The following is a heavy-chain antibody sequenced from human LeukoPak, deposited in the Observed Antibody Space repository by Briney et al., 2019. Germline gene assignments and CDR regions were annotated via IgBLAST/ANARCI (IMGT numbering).Heavy chain of an antibody. J-gene: IGHJ4*02. CDR1: GDSIRSNNYY. V-gene: IGHV4-39*02. D-gene: IGHD6-13*01. CDR2: IYDTGST. CDR3: ARGVAAAGTVPY. Sequence: PSETLSLTCTVSGDSIRSNNYYWGWIRQPPGKGLEWIGSIYDTGSTFYNPSLKSRVIISVDTSKNQFSLKLSSVTAADTAVYYCARGVAAAGTVPYWGQGTLVTVSS.